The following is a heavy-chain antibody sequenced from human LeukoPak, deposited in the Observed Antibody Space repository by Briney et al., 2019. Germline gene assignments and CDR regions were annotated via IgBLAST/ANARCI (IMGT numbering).Heavy chain of an antibody. CDR2: IYPGDSDT. V-gene: IGHV5-51*01. D-gene: IGHD2-21*02. J-gene: IGHJ4*02. Sequence: GESLKISCKGSGYSFTSYWIGWGRQMPGKGLEWVGIIYPGDSDTRYSPSFQGQVTISADKSISTAYLQWSSLKASDTAMYYCARAFYCGGDCGGFDYWGQGTLVTVSS. CDR1: GYSFTSYW. CDR3: ARAFYCGGDCGGFDY.